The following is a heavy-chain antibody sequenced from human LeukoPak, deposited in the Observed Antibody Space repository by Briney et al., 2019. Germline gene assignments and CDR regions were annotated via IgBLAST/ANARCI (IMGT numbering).Heavy chain of an antibody. Sequence: PGGSLRLSCAASGFTFSSYAMSWVRQAPGKGLEWVSAICGSGGSTYYADSVKGRFTISRDNSKNTLYLQMNSLRAEDTAVYYCAKVSSSWYLSDYWGQGTLVTVSS. V-gene: IGHV3-23*01. CDR3: AKVSSSWYLSDY. CDR2: ICGSGGST. J-gene: IGHJ4*02. D-gene: IGHD6-13*01. CDR1: GFTFSSYA.